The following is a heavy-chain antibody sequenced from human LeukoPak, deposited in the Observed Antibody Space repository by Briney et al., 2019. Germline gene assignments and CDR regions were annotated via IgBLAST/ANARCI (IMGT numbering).Heavy chain of an antibody. CDR1: GFTFSSCS. Sequence: GGSLRLSCAASGFTFSSCSMNWVRQAPGKGLEWVSSISSSSSYIYYADSVKGRFTISRDNAKNSLYLQMNSLRAEDTAVYYCARVPPVGYCSSTSCFYYYYGMDVWGQGTTVTVSS. J-gene: IGHJ6*02. V-gene: IGHV3-21*01. D-gene: IGHD2-2*01. CDR3: ARVPPVGYCSSTSCFYYYYGMDV. CDR2: ISSSSSYI.